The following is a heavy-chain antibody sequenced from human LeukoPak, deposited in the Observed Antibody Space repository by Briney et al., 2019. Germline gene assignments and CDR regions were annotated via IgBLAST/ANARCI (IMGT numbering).Heavy chain of an antibody. V-gene: IGHV3-30*02. D-gene: IGHD6-25*01. J-gene: IGHJ4*02. CDR2: IWPDGSKK. CDR3: AKISSSAESNFDY. Sequence: GGSLRLSCAASGFTFSTYAMHWVRQAPGKGLEWVAFIWPDGSKKYYADSVKGRFAISRENSKNTVYLQMNDLRPEDTALYFCAKISSSAESNFDYWGQGTL. CDR1: GFTFSTYA.